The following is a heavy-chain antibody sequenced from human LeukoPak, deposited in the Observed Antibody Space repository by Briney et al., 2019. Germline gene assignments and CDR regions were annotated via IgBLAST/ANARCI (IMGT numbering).Heavy chain of an antibody. V-gene: IGHV3-33*01. J-gene: IGHJ4*02. CDR2: IWYDGSNK. CDR1: GFNFSSYG. Sequence: GGSLRLSCAASGFNFSSYGMHWVRQAPGKGLECVAVIWYDGSNKYYADSVKGRFTISRDNSKNTLYLQINSLRAEDTAVYYCARVGWVGATLDYYFDYWGQGTLVTVSS. D-gene: IGHD1-26*01. CDR3: ARVGWVGATLDYYFDY.